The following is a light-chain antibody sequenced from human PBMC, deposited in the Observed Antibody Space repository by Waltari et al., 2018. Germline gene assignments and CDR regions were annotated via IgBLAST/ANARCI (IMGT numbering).Light chain of an antibody. V-gene: IGLV2-14*03. CDR1: SRDGGGDDS. CDR2: DVS. CDR3: CSQSSNNGVI. Sequence: QSALTQPASVSGSPGQSITVSCTGSSRDGGGDDSVSWYQDLPGQAPKVIIYDVSSRPSGVSDRFSGSKSGNTASLTSSGLQAEDEANYYCCSQSSNNGVIFGGGTKVTVL. J-gene: IGLJ2*01.